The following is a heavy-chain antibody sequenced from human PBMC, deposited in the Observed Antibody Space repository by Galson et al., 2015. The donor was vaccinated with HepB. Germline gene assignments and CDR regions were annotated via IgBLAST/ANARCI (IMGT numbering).Heavy chain of an antibody. CDR1: GFTFSSYG. D-gene: IGHD6-6*01. Sequence: SLRLSCAASGFTFSSYGMHWVRQAPGKGLEWVAVIWYDGSNKYYADSVKGRFTISRDNSKNTLYLQMNSLRAEDTAVYYCARFVSIAARPPGYWGQGTLVTVSS. V-gene: IGHV3-33*01. CDR3: ARFVSIAARPPGY. J-gene: IGHJ4*02. CDR2: IWYDGSNK.